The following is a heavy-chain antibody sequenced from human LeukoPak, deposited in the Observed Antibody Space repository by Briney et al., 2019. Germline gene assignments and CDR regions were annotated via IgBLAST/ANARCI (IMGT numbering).Heavy chain of an antibody. V-gene: IGHV1-69*05. CDR2: IIPIFGTA. J-gene: IGHJ4*02. CDR3: ARESTVTIGFDY. Sequence: SVKVSCKASGGTFSSYAISWVRQAPGQGLEWMGGIIPIFGTANYAQKFQGRVTITTDESMSTAYMELSSLRSEDTAVYYCARESTVTIGFDYWGQGTLVTVSS. D-gene: IGHD4-17*01. CDR1: GGTFSSYA.